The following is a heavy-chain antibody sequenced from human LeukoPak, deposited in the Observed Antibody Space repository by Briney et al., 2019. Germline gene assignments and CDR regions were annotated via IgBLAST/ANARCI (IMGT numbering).Heavy chain of an antibody. D-gene: IGHD3-10*01. CDR2: IYTSGST. CDR3: ARSRGRKVTPFDY. V-gene: IGHV4-4*09. Sequence: SETLSLTCTVSGGSISTYYWSWIRQPPGKGLEWIGYIYTSGSTDYNPSLKRRVTISLDTSNNQVSLNLNSVTAADTAVYYCARSRGRKVTPFDYWGQGILVTVSS. CDR1: GGSISTYY. J-gene: IGHJ4*02.